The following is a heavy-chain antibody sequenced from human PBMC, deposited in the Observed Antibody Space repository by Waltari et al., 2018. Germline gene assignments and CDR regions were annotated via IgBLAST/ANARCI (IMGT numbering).Heavy chain of an antibody. V-gene: IGHV3-23*01. J-gene: IGHJ4*02. Sequence: VQLLESGGGLVQPGGSLRLSCAASGFPFSSYAMSWVHQAPGKGLEWVSAISGSGGSTYYADSVKGRFTISRDNAKNTLYLQMNSLRAEDTAVYYCAKDGGSGWYGGIDYWGQGTLVTVSS. CDR1: GFPFSSYA. CDR2: ISGSGGST. CDR3: AKDGGSGWYGGIDY. D-gene: IGHD6-19*01.